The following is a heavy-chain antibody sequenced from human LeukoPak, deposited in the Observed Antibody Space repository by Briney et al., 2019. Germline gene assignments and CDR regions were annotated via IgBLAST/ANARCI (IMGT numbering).Heavy chain of an antibody. D-gene: IGHD3-22*01. CDR3: ARSNYYDSSGFVWFDP. J-gene: IGHJ5*02. CDR2: INPSGGST. V-gene: IGHV1-46*01. CDR1: GYTFTDYY. Sequence: ASVKVSCKASGYTFTDYYIHWVRQAHGQGLEWMGIINPSGGSTSSAQKFQGRVTMTRDTSTSTVYMELSSLRSEDTAVYYCARSNYYDSSGFVWFDPWGQGTLVTVSS.